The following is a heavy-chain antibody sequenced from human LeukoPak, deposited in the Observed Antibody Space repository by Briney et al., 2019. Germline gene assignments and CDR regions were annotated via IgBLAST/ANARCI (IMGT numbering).Heavy chain of an antibody. V-gene: IGHV3-7*03. CDR3: AKAPAPAAMKYFDY. D-gene: IGHD2-2*01. J-gene: IGHJ4*02. CDR2: IKQDGSEK. CDR1: GFTFSSYW. Sequence: PGGSLRLSCAASGFTFSSYWMSWVRQAPGKGLEWVANIKQDGSEKYYVDSAKGRFTISRDNSKNTLYLQMNSLRAEDTAVYYCAKAPAPAAMKYFDYWGQGTLVTVSS.